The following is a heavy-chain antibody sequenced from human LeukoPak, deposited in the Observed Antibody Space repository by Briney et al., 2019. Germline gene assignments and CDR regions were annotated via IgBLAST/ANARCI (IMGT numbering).Heavy chain of an antibody. CDR1: GGSISSSSYY. CDR3: ARGPDYNILTDSDAFDI. CDR2: IYYSGST. Sequence: SETLSLTCTVSGGSISSSSYYWGWIRQPPGKGLEWIGSIYYSGSTYYNPSLKSRVTISVDTSKNQFSLKLSSVTAADTAVYYCARGPDYNILTDSDAFDIWGQGTMVTVSS. J-gene: IGHJ3*02. V-gene: IGHV4-39*07. D-gene: IGHD3-9*01.